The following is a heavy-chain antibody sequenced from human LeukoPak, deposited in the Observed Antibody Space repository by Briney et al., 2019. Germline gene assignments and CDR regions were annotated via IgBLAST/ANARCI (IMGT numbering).Heavy chain of an antibody. CDR2: IRYDGSNK. Sequence: PGGSLRLSCAASGFTFSSYGMHWVRQAPGKGLEWVAFIRYDGSNKYYADSVKGRFTISRDNSKNTLYLQMNSLRAEDTAVYYCARGLWFGELHGWFDPWGQGTLVTVSS. V-gene: IGHV3-30*02. CDR3: ARGLWFGELHGWFDP. J-gene: IGHJ5*02. D-gene: IGHD3-10*01. CDR1: GFTFSSYG.